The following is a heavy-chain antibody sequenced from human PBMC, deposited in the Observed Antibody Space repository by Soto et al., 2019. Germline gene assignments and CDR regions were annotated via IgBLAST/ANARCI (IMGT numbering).Heavy chain of an antibody. CDR1: GYSFTRYW. D-gene: IGHD2-15*01. CDR3: ARAYRWWLGFDS. J-gene: IGHJ4*02. Sequence: PGESLKISCKASGYSFTRYWIGWVRQMPGKGLEWVGIIFRADSDTRYSPSFEGQVTISVDKSIDTAYLQWRSLNASDPAVYFCARAYRWWLGFDSWGQGTLVPVSP. V-gene: IGHV5-51*01. CDR2: IFRADSDT.